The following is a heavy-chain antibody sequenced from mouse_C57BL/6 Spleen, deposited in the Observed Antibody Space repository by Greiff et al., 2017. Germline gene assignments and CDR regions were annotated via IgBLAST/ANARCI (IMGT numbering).Heavy chain of an antibody. CDR2: IDPSDSYT. CDR3: ARVGTYYAMDY. CDR1: GYTFTSYW. D-gene: IGHD3-3*01. V-gene: IGHV1-69*01. Sequence: QVQLQQPGAELVMPGASVKLSCKASGYTFTSYWMHWVKQRPGQGLEWIGEIDPSDSYTNYNQKFKGKSTLTVAKSSSTAYMQLSSLTSEDSAVYYCARVGTYYAMDYWGQGTSVTVSS. J-gene: IGHJ4*01.